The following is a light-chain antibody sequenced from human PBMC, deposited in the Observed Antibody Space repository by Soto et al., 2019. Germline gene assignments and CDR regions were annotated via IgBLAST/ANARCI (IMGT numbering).Light chain of an antibody. CDR1: QDIRGA. CDR3: QQLNLYPIT. Sequence: AIQVTQSPSSLSASVGDRVTITCRASQDIRGALAWYQQKPGKAPKLLIYDLSTLGSGVPSRFSGSGFGPEFTLNILSLQPQHFGTYYCQQLNLYPITFGHGTRLAIK. V-gene: IGKV1-13*02. CDR2: DLS. J-gene: IGKJ5*01.